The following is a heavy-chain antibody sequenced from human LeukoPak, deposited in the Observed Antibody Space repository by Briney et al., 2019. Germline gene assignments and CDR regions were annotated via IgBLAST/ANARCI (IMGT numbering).Heavy chain of an antibody. CDR1: GFTFSSFG. CDR3: AKGLGMIVVQSYFDY. V-gene: IGHV3-33*06. J-gene: IGHJ4*02. Sequence: GGSLRLSCVASGFTFSSFGMHWVRQAPGKGLEWVAVIWYDGSNKFYSDSVKGRFTISRDNAKNTLYLQMNSLRAEDTAVYYCAKGLGMIVVQSYFDYWGQGTLVTVSS. CDR2: IWYDGSNK. D-gene: IGHD3-22*01.